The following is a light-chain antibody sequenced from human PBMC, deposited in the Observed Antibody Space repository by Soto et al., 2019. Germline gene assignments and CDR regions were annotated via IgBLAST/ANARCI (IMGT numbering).Light chain of an antibody. CDR2: AAS. CDR3: QQSYSTLVT. CDR1: QSISSY. J-gene: IGKJ1*01. Sequence: DIPMTQSPSSLSACVGDRVTITCRASQSISSYLNWYQQKPGKAPKLLIYAASSLQSGVPSRFSGSGSGTDFTLTISSLQPEDFATYYCQQSYSTLVTFGQGTKVDI. V-gene: IGKV1-39*01.